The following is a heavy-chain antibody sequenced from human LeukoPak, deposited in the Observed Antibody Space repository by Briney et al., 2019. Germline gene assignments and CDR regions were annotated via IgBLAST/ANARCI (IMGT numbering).Heavy chain of an antibody. CDR1: GVSIANTFYY. CDR2: IYTTGST. V-gene: IGHV4-61*02. CDR3: ARRQDGHDY. Sequence: SETLSLTCTVSGVSIANTFYYWNWLRQPAGKGLEWIGRIYTTGSTDYNPSLKRRVTISLDTARNQFSLKPSSVTAADTAVYYCARRQDGHDYWGQGTLVTVSS. J-gene: IGHJ4*02.